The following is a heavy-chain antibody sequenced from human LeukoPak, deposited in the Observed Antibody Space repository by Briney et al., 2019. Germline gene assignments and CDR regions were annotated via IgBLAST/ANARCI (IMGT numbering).Heavy chain of an antibody. V-gene: IGHV3-30*02. Sequence: GSLRLPCAASGFTFSSYGMHWVRQAPGKGLEWVTFMRFDGSNKYYADSVKGRFTISRDNSRNTLYLQMNSLRAEDTAVYYCAKDRVYMDVWGKGTTVTVSS. CDR3: AKDRVYMDV. CDR2: MRFDGSNK. CDR1: GFTFSSYG. J-gene: IGHJ6*03.